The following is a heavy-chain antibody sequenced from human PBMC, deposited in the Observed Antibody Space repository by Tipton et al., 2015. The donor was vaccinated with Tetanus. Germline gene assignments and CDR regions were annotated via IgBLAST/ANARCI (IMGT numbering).Heavy chain of an antibody. CDR1: GYIFNNYW. D-gene: IGHD2-8*01. CDR3: AGADCSDGGYNIDY. Sequence: QLVQSGGEVKKPGESLKISCKGSGYIFNNYWIGWVRQKPGKGLEWMGIIYPGDSDTRYSPSFQGQVTISVDKSVNTAYLQWSSLKASDSSMFCGAGADCSDGGYNIDYWGQGALVTVAS. V-gene: IGHV5-51*01. J-gene: IGHJ4*02. CDR2: IYPGDSDT.